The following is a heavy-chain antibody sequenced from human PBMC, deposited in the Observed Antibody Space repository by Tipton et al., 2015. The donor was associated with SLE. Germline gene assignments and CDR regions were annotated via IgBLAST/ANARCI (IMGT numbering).Heavy chain of an antibody. Sequence: TLSLACAVYGGSFSGYYWSWIRQPPGKGLEWIGEINQSGSTNYNPSLKSRVTISVDTSKSQFSLKLSSVTAADTALYYCARHKLGFSWSYFDSWGQGTLVTVSS. J-gene: IGHJ4*02. CDR3: ARHKLGFSWSYFDS. D-gene: IGHD3-3*01. V-gene: IGHV4-34*01. CDR2: INQSGST. CDR1: GGSFSGYY.